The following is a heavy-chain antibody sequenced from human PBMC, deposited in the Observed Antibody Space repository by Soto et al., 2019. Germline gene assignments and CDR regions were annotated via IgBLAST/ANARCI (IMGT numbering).Heavy chain of an antibody. CDR3: ARGSVVVVPADLWFGESVPSDY. CDR2: INPNSGGT. CDR1: GYTFTGYY. J-gene: IGHJ4*02. V-gene: IGHV1-2*04. Sequence: QVQLVQSGAEVKKPGASVKVSCKASGYTFTGYYMHWVRQAPGQGLEWMGWINPNSGGTNYAQKFQGWVTMTRDTSLSTAYMELSRLRSDDTAVYYCARGSVVVVPADLWFGESVPSDYWGQGTLVTVSS. D-gene: IGHD2-2*01.